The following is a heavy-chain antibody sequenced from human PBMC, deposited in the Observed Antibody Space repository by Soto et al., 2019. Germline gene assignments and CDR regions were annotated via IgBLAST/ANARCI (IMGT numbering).Heavy chain of an antibody. V-gene: IGHV4-61*01. J-gene: IGHJ6*02. Sequence: SETLSLTCTVSGGSVSSGSYYWSWIRQPPGKGLEWIGYIYYSGSTNYNPSLKGRVTISVDTSKNQFSLKLSSVTAADTAVYYCARGSSGWWDYRLADYGMDVWGQGTTVTVSS. CDR2: IYYSGST. D-gene: IGHD6-19*01. CDR3: ARGSSGWWDYRLADYGMDV. CDR1: GGSVSSGSYY.